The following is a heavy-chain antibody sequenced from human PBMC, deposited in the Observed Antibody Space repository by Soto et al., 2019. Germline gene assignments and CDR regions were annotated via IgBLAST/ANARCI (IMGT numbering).Heavy chain of an antibody. CDR1: GYTFTSYG. Sequence: VASVKVSCKASGYTFTSYGISWVRQAPGQGLEWMGWISAYNGNTNYAQKLQGRVTMTTDTSTSTAYMELRSLRSDDTAVYYCARDWQTWIQLWLPKAEDRFDPWGQGTLVTVSS. J-gene: IGHJ5*02. V-gene: IGHV1-18*01. CDR3: ARDWQTWIQLWLPKAEDRFDP. CDR2: ISAYNGNT. D-gene: IGHD5-18*01.